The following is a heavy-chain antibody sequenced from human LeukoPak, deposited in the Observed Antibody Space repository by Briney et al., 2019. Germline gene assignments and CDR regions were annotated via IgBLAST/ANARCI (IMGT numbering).Heavy chain of an antibody. Sequence: SETLSLTCTVSGGSISSGDYYWTWIRQPPGKGLEWIGHIYYSGSTYYNPSLKSRVTISVGTSKNQYSLRLSSVTAADTAVYYCARVPDGSGSYGYFNYWGQGTLVTVSS. V-gene: IGHV4-30-4*08. CDR1: GGSISSGDYY. D-gene: IGHD3-10*01. J-gene: IGHJ4*02. CDR2: IYYSGST. CDR3: ARVPDGSGSYGYFNY.